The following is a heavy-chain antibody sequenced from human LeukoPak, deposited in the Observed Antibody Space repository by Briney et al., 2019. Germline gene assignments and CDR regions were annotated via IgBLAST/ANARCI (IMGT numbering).Heavy chain of an antibody. V-gene: IGHV3-23*01. D-gene: IGHD1-26*01. Sequence: GGSLRLSCVASGFTFRSYAMNWVRQAPGKGLEWVSGISESGVGSNYADSVKGRFTTSRDNSKNTLYLQMSSLRAEDTAVYYCAKVRVGATIDDWGQGTLVTVSS. CDR3: AKVRVGATIDD. CDR2: ISESGVGS. CDR1: GFTFRSYA. J-gene: IGHJ4*02.